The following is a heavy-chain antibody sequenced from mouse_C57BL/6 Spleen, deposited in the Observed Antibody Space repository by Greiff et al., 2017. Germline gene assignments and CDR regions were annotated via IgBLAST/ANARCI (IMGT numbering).Heavy chain of an antibody. CDR2: ISSGSSTI. D-gene: IGHD2-4*01. CDR3: ARHDYDGGFAMDY. CDR1: GFTFSDYG. J-gene: IGHJ4*01. V-gene: IGHV5-17*01. Sequence: DVHLVESGGGLVKPGGSLKLSCAASGFTFSDYGMHWVRQAPEKGLEWVAYISSGSSTIYYADTVKGRFTISRDNAKNTLFLQMTSLRSEDTAMYYCARHDYDGGFAMDYWGQGTSVTVSS.